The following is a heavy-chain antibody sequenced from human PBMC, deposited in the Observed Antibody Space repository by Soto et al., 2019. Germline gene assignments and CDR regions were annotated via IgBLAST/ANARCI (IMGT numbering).Heavy chain of an antibody. D-gene: IGHD2-8*01. Sequence: GESLKISCKGSGYSFTSYWIGWVRQMPGKGLEWMGIIYPGDSDTRYSPPFQGQVTISADKSISTAYLQWSSLKASDTAMYYCARYCTNGVCYPYGMDVWGQGTTVTVSS. J-gene: IGHJ6*02. CDR2: IYPGDSDT. CDR1: GYSFTSYW. CDR3: ARYCTNGVCYPYGMDV. V-gene: IGHV5-51*01.